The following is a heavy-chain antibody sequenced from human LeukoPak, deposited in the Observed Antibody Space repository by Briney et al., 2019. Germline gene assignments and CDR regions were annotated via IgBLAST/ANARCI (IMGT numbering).Heavy chain of an antibody. Sequence: GGSLRLSCAASGFSFSSYNMNWVRQTPGKGLEWVSYISSSGSTINYADSVKGRFTISRDNAKNSLYLEMNSLRAEDTAVYYCARASVYGFYYFDYWGQGTLVTVSS. D-gene: IGHD3-16*01. J-gene: IGHJ4*02. CDR2: ISSSGSTI. V-gene: IGHV3-48*03. CDR3: ARASVYGFYYFDY. CDR1: GFSFSSYN.